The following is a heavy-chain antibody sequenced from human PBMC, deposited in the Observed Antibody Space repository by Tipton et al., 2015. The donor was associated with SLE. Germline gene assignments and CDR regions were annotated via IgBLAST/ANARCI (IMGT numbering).Heavy chain of an antibody. CDR1: GYTFMNYY. J-gene: IGHJ4*02. CDR3: ARYYYDSTGDCLFDY. Sequence: QLVQSGAEVKKPGASVKVSCKTSGYTFMNYYIHWVRQAPGQGLERMGIINPSGDSTKYAQSFQGRVTLTRDMSTNTVYMEMSSLRSEDAAVYYCARYYYDSTGDCLFDYWGQAPLVTVAS. D-gene: IGHD3-22*01. CDR2: INPSGDST. V-gene: IGHV1-46*01.